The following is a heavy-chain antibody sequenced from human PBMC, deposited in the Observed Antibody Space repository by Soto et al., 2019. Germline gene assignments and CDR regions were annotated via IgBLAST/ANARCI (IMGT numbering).Heavy chain of an antibody. CDR1: GGSISSGDYY. V-gene: IGHV4-30-4*01. J-gene: IGHJ4*02. Sequence: PSETLSLTCTVSGGSISSGDYYWSWIRQPPGKGLEWIGYIYYSGSTYYNPSLKSRVTISVDTSKNQFSLKLSSVTAADTAVYYCARGGEEGPIDYWGQGTLVTVSS. D-gene: IGHD3-16*01. CDR2: IYYSGST. CDR3: ARGGEEGPIDY.